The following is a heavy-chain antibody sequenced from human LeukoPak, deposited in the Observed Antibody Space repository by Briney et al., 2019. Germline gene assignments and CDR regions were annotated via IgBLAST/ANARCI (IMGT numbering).Heavy chain of an antibody. Sequence: SETLSLTCTVSGGSISSSSYYWGWIRQPPGKGLEWIGTIYYSGYTYYNPSLESRVTISVDTSKNQFSLKLSSVTAADTAVYYCARDRSSYVTDHWGQGTLVTVSS. D-gene: IGHD3-10*01. J-gene: IGHJ4*02. V-gene: IGHV4-39*07. CDR3: ARDRSSYVTDH. CDR1: GGSISSSSYY. CDR2: IYYSGYT.